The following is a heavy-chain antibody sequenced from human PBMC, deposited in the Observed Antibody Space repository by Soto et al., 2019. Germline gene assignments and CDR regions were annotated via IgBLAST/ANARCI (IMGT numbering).Heavy chain of an antibody. Sequence: ASVKVSCKASGYTFTSYDINWVRQATGQGLEWMGWMNPNSGNTGYAQKFQGRVTMTRNTSISTAYMELSGLRSEDTAVYYCARRGRDGYNLRYWGQGTLVTVSS. CDR2: MNPNSGNT. V-gene: IGHV1-8*01. CDR1: GYTFTSYD. D-gene: IGHD5-12*01. J-gene: IGHJ4*02. CDR3: ARRGRDGYNLRY.